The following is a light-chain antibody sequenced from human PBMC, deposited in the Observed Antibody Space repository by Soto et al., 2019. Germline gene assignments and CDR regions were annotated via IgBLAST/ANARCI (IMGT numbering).Light chain of an antibody. Sequence: DFVLTQSPDSLAVSLGERATIHCKSSQTIFYTSSNKNYLAWYQQRPGQPPKLLIYWASDRESGVPNRFSGSGSGTDFTLTISGLQAEDVAVYYCQQYYSTPFTFGPGTKVDIK. J-gene: IGKJ3*01. CDR1: QTIFYTSSNKNY. CDR2: WAS. CDR3: QQYYSTPFT. V-gene: IGKV4-1*01.